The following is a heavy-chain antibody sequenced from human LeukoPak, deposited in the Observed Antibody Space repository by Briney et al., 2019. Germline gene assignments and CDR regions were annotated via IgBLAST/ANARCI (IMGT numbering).Heavy chain of an antibody. Sequence: ASVKVSCKASGYTFTSYGISWVRQAPGQGLEWMGWISAYNGNTNYPQKLQGRVTMTTDTSTSTAYMELRSLRSDDTAVYYCARERYYDFWSGTSSFDYWGQGTLVTVSS. CDR3: ARERYYDFWSGTSSFDY. D-gene: IGHD3-3*01. CDR2: ISAYNGNT. CDR1: GYTFTSYG. V-gene: IGHV1-18*01. J-gene: IGHJ4*02.